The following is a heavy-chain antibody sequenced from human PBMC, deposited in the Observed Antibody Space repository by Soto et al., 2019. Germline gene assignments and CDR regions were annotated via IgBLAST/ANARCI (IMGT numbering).Heavy chain of an antibody. J-gene: IGHJ4*02. CDR3: ARDTNGLHY. Sequence: GGSLRLSCAASGLIFSNYKMHWVRQAPGKGLVWVSRINTDGSITDYADSVKGRFTVSRDNAKNTMYLQMNSLTADDTAAYYCARDTNGLHYWGQGTLVTVSS. D-gene: IGHD2-8*01. CDR2: INTDGSIT. CDR1: GLIFSNYK. V-gene: IGHV3-74*01.